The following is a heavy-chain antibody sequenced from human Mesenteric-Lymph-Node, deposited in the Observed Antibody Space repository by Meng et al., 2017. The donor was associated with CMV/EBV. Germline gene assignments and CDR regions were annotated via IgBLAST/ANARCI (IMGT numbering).Heavy chain of an antibody. CDR1: GGTFSSYA. V-gene: IGHV1-69*05. J-gene: IGHJ6*02. Sequence: SVKVSCKASGGTFSSYAISWVRQAPGQGLEWMGGIIPIFGTANYAQKFQGRVTITTDESTSTAYMELSSLRSEDTAVYYCARDRASMIEVIIPGRDGMDVWGQGTTVTVSS. CDR2: IIPIFGTA. D-gene: IGHD3-22*01. CDR3: ARDRASMIEVIIPGRDGMDV.